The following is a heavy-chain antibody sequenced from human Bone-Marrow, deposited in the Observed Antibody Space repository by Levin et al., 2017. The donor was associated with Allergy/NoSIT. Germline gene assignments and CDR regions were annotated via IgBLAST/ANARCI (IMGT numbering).Heavy chain of an antibody. Sequence: GESLKISCAASGFTFSSYAMHWVRQAPGKGLEWVAVISYDGSNKYYADSVKGRFTISRDNSKNTLYLQMNSLRAEDTAVYYCARAGQLPYYFDYWGQGTLVTVSS. D-gene: IGHD2-2*01. CDR2: ISYDGSNK. J-gene: IGHJ4*02. CDR1: GFTFSSYA. V-gene: IGHV3-30-3*01. CDR3: ARAGQLPYYFDY.